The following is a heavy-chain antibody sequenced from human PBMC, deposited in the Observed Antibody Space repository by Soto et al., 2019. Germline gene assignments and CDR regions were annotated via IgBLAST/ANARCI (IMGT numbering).Heavy chain of an antibody. CDR2: ISWNSGSI. V-gene: IGHV3-9*01. D-gene: IGHD3-9*01. CDR1: GFTFDDYA. J-gene: IGHJ4*02. CDR3: AKGRLDYSILTGYFDY. Sequence: EVQLVESGGGLVQPGRSLRLSCAASGFTFDDYAMHWVRQAPGKGLEWVSGISWNSGSIGYADSVKGRFTISRDNAKNSLYLQMNRLRAEDTALYYCAKGRLDYSILTGYFDYWGQGTLVTVSS.